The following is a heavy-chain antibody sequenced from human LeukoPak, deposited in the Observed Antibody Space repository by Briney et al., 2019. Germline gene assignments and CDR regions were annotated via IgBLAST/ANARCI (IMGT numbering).Heavy chain of an antibody. CDR1: GYTFTGYY. V-gene: IGHV1-2*02. CDR3: ARGLGPPYSYAQGWWFDP. D-gene: IGHD5-18*01. J-gene: IGHJ5*02. Sequence: ASVKVSCKASGYTFTGYYMHWVRQAPGQGLEWMGWINPKSGGTNYAQKFQGRVTMTRDTSISTAYMELSRLRSDDTAVYYCARGLGPPYSYAQGWWFDPWGQGTLVTVSS. CDR2: INPKSGGT.